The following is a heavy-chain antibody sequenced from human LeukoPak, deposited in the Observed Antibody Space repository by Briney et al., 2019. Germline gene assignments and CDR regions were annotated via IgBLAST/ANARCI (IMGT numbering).Heavy chain of an antibody. CDR1: GVSISSSNW. CDR3: ARVYEYSIYNWFDP. CDR2: IYHTGST. Sequence: SETLSLTCAVSGVSISSSNWWNWVRQPPGKGLEWIGEIYHTGSTNYNPSLKSRVTISVDTSKNQFSLKLSSVTAADTAVYYCARVYEYSIYNWFDPWGQGTLVTVSS. J-gene: IGHJ5*02. D-gene: IGHD6-6*01. V-gene: IGHV4-4*02.